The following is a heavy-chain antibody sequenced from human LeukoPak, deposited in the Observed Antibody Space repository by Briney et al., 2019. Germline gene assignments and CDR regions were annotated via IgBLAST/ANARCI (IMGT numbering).Heavy chain of an antibody. J-gene: IGHJ6*03. Sequence: GRSLRLSCAPSGFTFHDYAMHWVRQAPGKGLEWVSGISWNGGTIDYADSVKGRFTISRDNAKNSLYLQMNSLRPEDMALYYCARVYVLRFLEWFPGYMDVWGKGTTVTVSS. CDR1: GFTFHDYA. D-gene: IGHD3-3*01. V-gene: IGHV3-9*03. CDR3: ARVYVLRFLEWFPGYMDV. CDR2: ISWNGGTI.